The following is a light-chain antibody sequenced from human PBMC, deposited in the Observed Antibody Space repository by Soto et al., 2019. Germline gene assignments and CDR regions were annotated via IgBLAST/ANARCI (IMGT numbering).Light chain of an antibody. CDR1: QSVSSN. Sequence: EIVMTQSPATLSVSPGERATLSCRASQSVSSNLAWYQQKPGQAPRLLIYGASTRATGIPARFSGSGSGTEVTLTISSLQSEDFAVYYCQQYNNWPPGLTFGVGTKVEIK. V-gene: IGKV3-15*01. CDR3: QQYNNWPPGLT. CDR2: GAS. J-gene: IGKJ4*01.